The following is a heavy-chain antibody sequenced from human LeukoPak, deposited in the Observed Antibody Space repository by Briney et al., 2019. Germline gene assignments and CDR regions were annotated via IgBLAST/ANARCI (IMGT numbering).Heavy chain of an antibody. J-gene: IGHJ3*01. Sequence: GRSLRLSCAASGFTFSSYAMHWVRQAPGKGLEWVSSISINSTYIYYADSVKGRFTISRDNAKNSLYLQMNSLRGEDTAVYYCARDGEMTTYFAFDVWGQGTMVTVSS. V-gene: IGHV3-21*01. CDR1: GFTFSSYA. CDR2: ISINSTYI. D-gene: IGHD5-24*01. CDR3: ARDGEMTTYFAFDV.